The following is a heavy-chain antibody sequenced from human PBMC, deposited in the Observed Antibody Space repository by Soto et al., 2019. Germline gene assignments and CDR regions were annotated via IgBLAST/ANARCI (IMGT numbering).Heavy chain of an antibody. CDR1: GFTFGTTD. Sequence: QLLQSGGGLVQPGGSLTLSCAASGFTFGTTDMSWVRQAPGEGLEWVSTIDGSGGITYYADSVKGRFTISRDNSRNTVYLHMNSLRGNDTALYYSVKNSGWFKTWGQGALVTVSS. D-gene: IGHD3-10*01. V-gene: IGHV3-23*01. J-gene: IGHJ5*02. CDR2: IDGSGGIT. CDR3: VKNSGWFKT.